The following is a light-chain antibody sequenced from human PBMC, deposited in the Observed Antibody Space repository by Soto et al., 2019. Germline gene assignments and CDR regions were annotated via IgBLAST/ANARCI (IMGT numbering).Light chain of an antibody. CDR2: DAS. CDR1: QGIGNY. J-gene: IGKJ3*01. Sequence: IKMTQSPSSLSASVGERVTITYRASQGIGNYLAWYRQKPGKVPNLLIHDASTLQSGVPSRFSGSGSGTDFTLSISSLQPEDFATYYCQHTSSTPFTFGPGTKVDIK. CDR3: QHTSSTPFT. V-gene: IGKV1-27*01.